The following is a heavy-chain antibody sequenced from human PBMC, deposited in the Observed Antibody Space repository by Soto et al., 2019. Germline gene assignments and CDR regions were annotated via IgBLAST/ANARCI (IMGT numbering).Heavy chain of an antibody. J-gene: IGHJ4*02. CDR1: GFTFSDHY. D-gene: IGHD3-10*01. V-gene: IGHV3-72*01. CDR3: VLWVGGVIND. Sequence: EVQLVESGGGLVQPGGSLRLSCATSGFTFSDHYLEWVRQAPGKGLEWVGRSRNRAQSYTTEYAASVKGRFTISRDDSKNSLYLQVNSLTTDDTDVYYSVLWVGGVINDWGQGTLVTVSS. CDR2: SRNRAQSYTT.